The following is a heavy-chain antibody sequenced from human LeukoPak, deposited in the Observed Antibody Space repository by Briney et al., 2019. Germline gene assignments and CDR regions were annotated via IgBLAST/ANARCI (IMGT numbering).Heavy chain of an antibody. CDR3: ARHGTGSYYTPGYYYYMDV. CDR2: IYTSGST. Sequence: SETLSLTCTVSGGSISSYYWSWIRQPPGKGLEWIGYIYTSGSTNYNPSLKSRVTISVDTSKNQFSLKLSSVTAADTAVYYCARHGTGSYYTPGYYYYMDVWGKGTTVTVSS. CDR1: GGSISSYY. V-gene: IGHV4-4*09. J-gene: IGHJ6*03. D-gene: IGHD1-26*01.